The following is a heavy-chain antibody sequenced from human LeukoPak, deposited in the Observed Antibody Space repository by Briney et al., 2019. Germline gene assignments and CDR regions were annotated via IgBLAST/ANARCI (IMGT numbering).Heavy chain of an antibody. Sequence: PGGSLRLSCAASGFTFDDYAMHWVRQAPGKGLEWVSGISWNSGSIGYADSVKGRFTISRDNAKNSLYPQMNSLRAEDMALYYCAKSRTSSSWGYVDYWGQGTLVTVSS. V-gene: IGHV3-9*03. CDR2: ISWNSGSI. CDR1: GFTFDDYA. J-gene: IGHJ4*02. D-gene: IGHD6-6*01. CDR3: AKSRTSSSWGYVDY.